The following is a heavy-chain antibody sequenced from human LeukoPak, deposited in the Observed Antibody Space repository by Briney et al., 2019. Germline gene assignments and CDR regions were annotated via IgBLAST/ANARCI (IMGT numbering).Heavy chain of an antibody. J-gene: IGHJ4*02. CDR1: GFTFSNHA. CDR3: ARVWHCTSTSCYDY. D-gene: IGHD2-2*01. Sequence: VESLRLSCAASGFTFSNHAMSWVRQAPGKGLEWVSYISSSSGTIYYADSVRGRFTISRDNAKNSLYLQMNSLRDEDTAVYYCARVWHCTSTSCYDYWGQGTLVTVSS. CDR2: ISSSSGTI. V-gene: IGHV3-48*02.